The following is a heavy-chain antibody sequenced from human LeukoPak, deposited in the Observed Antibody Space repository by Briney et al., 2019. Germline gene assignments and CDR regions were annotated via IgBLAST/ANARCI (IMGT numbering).Heavy chain of an antibody. J-gene: IGHJ4*02. CDR3: ARKMATYYYDSSGYYLPQGVDY. V-gene: IGHV3-23*01. CDR1: GFTFSSYA. Sequence: PGGSLRLSCAASGFTFSSYAMSWVRQAPGKGLEWVSAISGSGGSTYYADSVKVRFTISRDNSKNTLYLQMNSLRAEDTAVYYCARKMATYYYDSSGYYLPQGVDYWGQGTLVTVSS. CDR2: ISGSGGST. D-gene: IGHD3-22*01.